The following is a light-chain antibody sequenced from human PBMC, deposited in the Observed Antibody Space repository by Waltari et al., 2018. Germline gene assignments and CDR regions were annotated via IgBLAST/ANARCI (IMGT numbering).Light chain of an antibody. CDR1: QSVGTY. J-gene: IGKJ1*01. CDR2: NAS. V-gene: IGKV3-20*01. CDR3: QKYVNLPAT. Sequence: EIVLTQSPGTLSLSPGERATISCRASQSVGTYLVWYQQKPGQAHRLLIYNASSSATGGPDRFSGSGSGPYFSLTISRLDPEDFAVYYCQKYVNLPATFGQGTKVEL.